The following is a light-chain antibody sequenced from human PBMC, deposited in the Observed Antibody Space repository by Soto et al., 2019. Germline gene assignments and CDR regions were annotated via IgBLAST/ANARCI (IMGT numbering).Light chain of an antibody. CDR2: DVS. Sequence: DIQMTQSPSTLSASVGDRVTITCRASQSISSWLAWYPQKPGKAPKLLIYDVSSFESGVPSRFSGSGSGTEFTLTISSLQPDDFANYYCQHYNNYWTFGQGTKVEIK. CDR1: QSISSW. J-gene: IGKJ1*01. CDR3: QHYNNYWT. V-gene: IGKV1-5*01.